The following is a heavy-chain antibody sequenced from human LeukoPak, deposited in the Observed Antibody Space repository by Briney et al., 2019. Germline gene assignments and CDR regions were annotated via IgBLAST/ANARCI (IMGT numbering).Heavy chain of an antibody. CDR3: ATGERLVPAAMWFDY. CDR1: GYTFTDYY. Sequence: ASVKVSCKASGYTFTDYYIHWVRQAPGQALEWMGWINPKSGGRSYAQRFQGRVTMTRDTSIRTAYMELSRLRSDDTAVYYCATGERLVPAAMWFDYWGQGTLVTVSS. D-gene: IGHD2-2*01. J-gene: IGHJ4*02. CDR2: INPKSGGR. V-gene: IGHV1-2*02.